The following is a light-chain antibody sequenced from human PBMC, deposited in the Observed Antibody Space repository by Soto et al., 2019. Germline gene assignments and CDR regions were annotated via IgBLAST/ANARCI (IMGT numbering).Light chain of an antibody. CDR2: EVN. Sequence: QSVLTQPASVSGSXGQSITISCTGTSSDIGTYNLVSWYQQHPGKAPKLMIYEVNKRPSGVSDRFSGSKSGNTASLTISGLQAEDEADYYCCSYAGSSTLYVFGTGTKVTV. V-gene: IGLV2-23*02. CDR1: SSDIGTYNL. CDR3: CSYAGSSTLYV. J-gene: IGLJ1*01.